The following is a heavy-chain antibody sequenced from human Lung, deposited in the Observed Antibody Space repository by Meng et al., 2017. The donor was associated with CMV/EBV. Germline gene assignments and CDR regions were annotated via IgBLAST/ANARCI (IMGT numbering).Heavy chain of an antibody. D-gene: IGHD3-22*01. CDR2: IYHSGST. CDR1: GYSISSGYY. Sequence: SXTLSLXCTVSGYSISSGYYWGWIRQPPGKGLEWIGSIYHSGSTYYNPSLRSRVTISVDTSKNQFSLKLSSVTAADTAVYYCARGYYDSSGSSNTFDIWGQGTMVTVSS. V-gene: IGHV4-38-2*02. J-gene: IGHJ3*02. CDR3: ARGYYDSSGSSNTFDI.